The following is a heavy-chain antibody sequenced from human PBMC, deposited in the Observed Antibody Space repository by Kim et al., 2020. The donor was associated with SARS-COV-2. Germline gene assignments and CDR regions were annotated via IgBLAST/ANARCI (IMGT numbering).Heavy chain of an antibody. CDR2: IWYDGSTK. CDR1: RFTFSSYV. Sequence: GGSLRLSCAASRFTFSSYVIHWVRQAPGKGLEGVAVIWYDGSTKYYADSVKGRCTISRDNSKNTLYLQMNSLRAEDTAVYYCARDRLGYCSGGSCSSYWFEPWGKGTLVTVSS. D-gene: IGHD2-15*01. J-gene: IGHJ5*02. CDR3: ARDRLGYCSGGSCSSYWFEP. V-gene: IGHV3-33*01.